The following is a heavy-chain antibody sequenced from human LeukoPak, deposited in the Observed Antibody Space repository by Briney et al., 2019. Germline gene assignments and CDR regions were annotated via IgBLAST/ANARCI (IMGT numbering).Heavy chain of an antibody. V-gene: IGHV4-59*01. Sequence: PSETLSLTCTVSGGSIGSYYWSWIRQPPGKGLEWIGYIYDSGSTNYNPSLKSRVTISVDPSKNQVSLKLSSVTAADTAVYYCACLTTADAFDIWGQGTMVTVSS. D-gene: IGHD3-22*01. CDR1: GGSIGSYY. CDR3: ACLTTADAFDI. J-gene: IGHJ3*02. CDR2: IYDSGST.